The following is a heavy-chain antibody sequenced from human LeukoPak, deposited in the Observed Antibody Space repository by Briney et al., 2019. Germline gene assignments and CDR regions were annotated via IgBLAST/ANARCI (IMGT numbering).Heavy chain of an antibody. V-gene: IGHV4-39*01. J-gene: IGHJ6*02. Sequence: SETLSLTCTVSGGSISSSSYYWGWIRQPPGKGLEWIGSIYYSGSTYYNPSLKSRVTIPVDTSKNQFSLKLSSVTAADTAVYYCARNAEGNYDFWSGYYQNYYYGMDVWGQGTTVTVSS. CDR2: IYYSGST. CDR3: ARNAEGNYDFWSGYYQNYYYGMDV. D-gene: IGHD3-3*01. CDR1: GGSISSSSYY.